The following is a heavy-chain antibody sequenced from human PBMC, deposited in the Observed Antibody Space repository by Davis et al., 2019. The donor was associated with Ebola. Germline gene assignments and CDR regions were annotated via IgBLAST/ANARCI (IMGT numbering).Heavy chain of an antibody. CDR3: ARDGDYIFFYGLDV. CDR2: ISSSSSYT. D-gene: IGHD4-11*01. CDR1: GFTFSDYY. Sequence: GESLKISCAASGFTFSDYYMSWIRQAPGRGLEWVSYISSSSSYTNYTDSVKGRFTISRDNAKNSLYLQMNSLRAEDTAVYYCARDGDYIFFYGLDVWGQGTTVTVSS. J-gene: IGHJ6*02. V-gene: IGHV3-11*06.